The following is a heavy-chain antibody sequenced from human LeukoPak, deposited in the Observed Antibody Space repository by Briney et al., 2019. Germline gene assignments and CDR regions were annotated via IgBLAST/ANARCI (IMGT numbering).Heavy chain of an antibody. D-gene: IGHD3-9*01. Sequence: SETLSFTCAVYGGSFSGYYWSWIRQPPGKGLEWVGEINLSGSTNYNPSLKSRVTISVDTSKNQFSLKLSSVTAADTAVYYCARGPARYFDWLLSGAFDIWGQGTMVTVSS. V-gene: IGHV4-34*01. CDR2: INLSGST. J-gene: IGHJ3*02. CDR1: GGSFSGYY. CDR3: ARGPARYFDWLLSGAFDI.